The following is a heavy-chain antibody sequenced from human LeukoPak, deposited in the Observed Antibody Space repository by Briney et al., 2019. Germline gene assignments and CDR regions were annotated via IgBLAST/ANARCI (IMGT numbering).Heavy chain of an antibody. J-gene: IGHJ4*02. CDR2: IYHSGST. V-gene: IGHV4-30-2*01. CDR1: GGSISSGGYY. CDR3: ARGYSSSLLDY. Sequence: PSETLSLTCTVSGGSISSGGYYWSWIRQPLGKGLEWIGYIYHSGSTYYNPSLKSRVTISVDRSKNQFSLKLSSVTAADTAVYYCARGYSSSLLDYWGQGTLVTVSS. D-gene: IGHD6-13*01.